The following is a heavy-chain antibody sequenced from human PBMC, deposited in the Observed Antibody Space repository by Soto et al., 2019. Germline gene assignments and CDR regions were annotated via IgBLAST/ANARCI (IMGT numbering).Heavy chain of an antibody. V-gene: IGHV3-23*01. CDR3: AKMSYFGVVRWGFDY. J-gene: IGHJ4*02. Sequence: GSLRLSCAASGFTFSSYAMSWVRQAPGKGLEWVSAISGSGGSTYYADSVKGRFTISRDNSKNTLYLQMNSLRAEDTAVYYCAKMSYFGVVRWGFDYWGQGTLVTVSS. CDR2: ISGSGGST. CDR1: GFTFSSYA. D-gene: IGHD3-3*01.